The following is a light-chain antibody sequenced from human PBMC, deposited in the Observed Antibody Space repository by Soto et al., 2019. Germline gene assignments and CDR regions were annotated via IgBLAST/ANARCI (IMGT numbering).Light chain of an antibody. Sequence: DIQMTQSPSNLSGSVGDRVTITCRASQTISSWLAWYQQKPGKAPKLLIYDASTLESGVPSRFSGSGSGTEFTLIIDSLQPDDFASYYCQQYYYYPWTFGQGTKVDIK. J-gene: IGKJ1*01. CDR1: QTISSW. V-gene: IGKV1-5*01. CDR2: DAS. CDR3: QQYYYYPWT.